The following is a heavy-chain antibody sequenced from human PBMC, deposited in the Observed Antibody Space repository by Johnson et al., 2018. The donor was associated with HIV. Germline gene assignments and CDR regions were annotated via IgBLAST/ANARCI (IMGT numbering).Heavy chain of an antibody. CDR1: GFTFSSYA. D-gene: IGHD4-23*01. V-gene: IGHV3-NL1*01. J-gene: IGHJ3*02. Sequence: QVQLVESGGGVVQPGRSLRLSCAASGFTFSSYAMHWVRQAPGKGLEWVAVIYSGGSTYYADSVKGRFTISRDNSKNTLYLQMNSLRAEDTAVYYCAKVGATVVTHIGEAFDIWGQGTMVTVSS. CDR3: AKVGATVVTHIGEAFDI. CDR2: IYSGGST.